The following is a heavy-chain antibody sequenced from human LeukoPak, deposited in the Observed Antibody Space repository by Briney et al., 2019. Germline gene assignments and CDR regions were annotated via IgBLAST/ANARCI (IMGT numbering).Heavy chain of an antibody. J-gene: IGHJ3*01. CDR1: GYTFTSYG. CDR2: ISAYNGNT. CDR3: ARAGYCGDGGCRGGSAFDV. D-gene: IGHD2-15*01. Sequence: ASVKVSCKASGYTFTSYGFSWVRQAPGQGLEWMGWISAYNGNTDYAQKLQGRVTMTTDTSTSTAYMELRSLTYDDTAVYYCARAGYCGDGGCRGGSAFDVWGQGTMVTVSS. V-gene: IGHV1-18*01.